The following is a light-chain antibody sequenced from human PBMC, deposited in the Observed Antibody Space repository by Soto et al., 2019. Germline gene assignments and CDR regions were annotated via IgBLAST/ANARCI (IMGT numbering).Light chain of an antibody. V-gene: IGKV3-11*01. J-gene: IGKJ5*01. Sequence: EIVLTQSPGTLSLSPGDRATLSCRASQSIPSDTYLAWFQQKPGQAPRVLIYDASHRATGIPARFRGSGSGTDFTLTISSLEPEDAGIYYCQQRSHWPPITFGQGTRLEV. CDR2: DAS. CDR1: QSIPSDTY. CDR3: QQRSHWPPIT.